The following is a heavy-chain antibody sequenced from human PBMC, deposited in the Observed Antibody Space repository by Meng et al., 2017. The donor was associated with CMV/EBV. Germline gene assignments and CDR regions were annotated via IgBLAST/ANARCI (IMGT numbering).Heavy chain of an antibody. CDR1: GYTVTSYG. V-gene: IGHV1-69*05. D-gene: IGHD5-24*01. Sequence: KASGYTVTSYGISWVRQAPGQGLEWMGGIIPIFGTANYAQKFQGRVTITTDESTSTAYMELSSLRSEDTAVYYCARDRDGYNLYYFDYWGQGTLVTVSS. CDR2: IIPIFGTA. J-gene: IGHJ4*02. CDR3: ARDRDGYNLYYFDY.